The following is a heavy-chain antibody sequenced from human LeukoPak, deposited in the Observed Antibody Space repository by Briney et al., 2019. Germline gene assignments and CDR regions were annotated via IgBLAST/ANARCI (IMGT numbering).Heavy chain of an antibody. V-gene: IGHV3-23*01. CDR3: AKQDDVVVVAVTFDY. CDR1: GFTFSSYA. J-gene: IGHJ4*02. CDR2: ISGSGVST. D-gene: IGHD2-15*01. Sequence: QTGGSLRLSCAASGFTFSSYAMSWVRQAPGKGLEWASTISGSGVSTNYADSVKGRFTISRDNSKNTLYLQMNRLRTEDTAVYYCAKQDDVVVVAVTFDYWGQGIMVTVSS.